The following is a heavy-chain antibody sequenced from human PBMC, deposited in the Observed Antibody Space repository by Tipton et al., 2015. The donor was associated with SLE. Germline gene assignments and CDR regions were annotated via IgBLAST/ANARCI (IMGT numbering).Heavy chain of an antibody. CDR1: GFTFGDYA. CDR2: IRSKAYGGTT. D-gene: IGHD2-21*01. Sequence: SLRLSCTASGFTFGDYAMSWVRQAPGKGLEWVGFIRSKAYGGTTEYAASVKGRFTISRDDSKSIAYLQMNSLKTEDTAVYYCTRVRDIAVVIAIGYFDYWGQGTLVTVSS. V-gene: IGHV3-49*04. J-gene: IGHJ4*02. CDR3: TRVRDIAVVIAIGYFDY.